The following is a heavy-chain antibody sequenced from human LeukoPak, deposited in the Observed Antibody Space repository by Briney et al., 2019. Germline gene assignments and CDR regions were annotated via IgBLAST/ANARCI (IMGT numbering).Heavy chain of an antibody. CDR1: GFTVSSNY. J-gene: IGHJ3*02. D-gene: IGHD3-16*01. CDR3: ARDFVVTKGFGAFDI. V-gene: IGHV3-66*01. CDR2: IYSGGST. Sequence: GGSLRLSCAASGFTVSSNYMSWVRQAPGKGLEWVSVIYSGGSTYYADSVKGRFTISRDNSKNTLYLQMNSLRAEDTAVYYCARDFVVTKGFGAFDIWGQGTMVTVSS.